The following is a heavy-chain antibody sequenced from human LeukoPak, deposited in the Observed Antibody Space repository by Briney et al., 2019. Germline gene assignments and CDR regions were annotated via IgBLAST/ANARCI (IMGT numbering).Heavy chain of an antibody. D-gene: IGHD6-13*01. CDR3: ATQRWYGRYYFDY. V-gene: IGHV4-31*03. CDR2: IYYSGSA. Sequence: SQTLSLTCTVSGGSISSGDYYWGWIRQPPGKGLEWIGYIYYSGSAYYNPSLKSRVTISVDTSKNQFSLKLSSVTAADTAVYYCATQRWYGRYYFDYWGQGTLVTVSS. J-gene: IGHJ4*02. CDR1: GGSISSGDYY.